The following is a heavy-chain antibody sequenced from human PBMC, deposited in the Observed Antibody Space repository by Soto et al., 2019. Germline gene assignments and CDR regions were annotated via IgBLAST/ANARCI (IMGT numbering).Heavy chain of an antibody. Sequence: QVQLVESGGGVVQPGRSLRLSCAASGFTFSNYGMQWVRQAPGKGLEWVADIWFDGSNKYYADSVKGRFTISRDNSKNTLYLQMNSLRAEDTAVYYCARDHTYGSGTSYGHNWFDPWGQGTLVTVSS. V-gene: IGHV3-33*08. J-gene: IGHJ5*02. CDR2: IWFDGSNK. CDR1: GFTFSNYG. D-gene: IGHD3-10*01. CDR3: ARDHTYGSGTSYGHNWFDP.